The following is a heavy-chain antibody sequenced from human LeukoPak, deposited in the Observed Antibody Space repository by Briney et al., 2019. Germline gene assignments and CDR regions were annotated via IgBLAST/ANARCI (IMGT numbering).Heavy chain of an antibody. V-gene: IGHV3-21*01. Sequence: GGSLRLSCLASGYTFSSYSINWVRQAPGKGLEWVSSISVRSNYIYYADSVRGRFRISRDDARDSLYLQMNSLRAADTGVYYCVRLRRNSDTSGFYYYYDFWGQGTLVTVSS. CDR2: ISVRSNYI. CDR1: GYTFSSYS. D-gene: IGHD3-22*01. J-gene: IGHJ4*02. CDR3: VRLRRNSDTSGFYYYYDF.